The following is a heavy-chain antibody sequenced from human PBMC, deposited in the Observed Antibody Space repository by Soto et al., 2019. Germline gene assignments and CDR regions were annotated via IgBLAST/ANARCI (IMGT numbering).Heavy chain of an antibody. CDR2: IYSGGST. J-gene: IGHJ6*03. Sequence: EVQLVESGGGLVQPGGSLRLSCAASGFTVSSNYMSWVRQAPGKGLEWASVIYSGGSTYYADSVKGRFTISRDNSKNTLYLQMNSLRAEDTAVYYCAREPPTSYYYYMDVWGKGTTVTVSS. CDR3: AREPPTSYYYYMDV. V-gene: IGHV3-66*01. CDR1: GFTVSSNY.